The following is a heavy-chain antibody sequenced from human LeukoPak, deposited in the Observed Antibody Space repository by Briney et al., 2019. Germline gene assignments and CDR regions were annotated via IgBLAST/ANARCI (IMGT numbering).Heavy chain of an antibody. V-gene: IGHV3-23*01. J-gene: IGHJ4*02. Sequence: GGSLRLSCAASGFTFSSYAMSWVRQAPGKGLEWVSAISGSGGSTYYADSVKGRFTIPRDNSKNTLYLQMNSLRAEDTAVYYCAKTSGYSSYYFDYWGQGTLVTVSS. CDR3: AKTSGYSSYYFDY. CDR1: GFTFSSYA. CDR2: ISGSGGST. D-gene: IGHD4-23*01.